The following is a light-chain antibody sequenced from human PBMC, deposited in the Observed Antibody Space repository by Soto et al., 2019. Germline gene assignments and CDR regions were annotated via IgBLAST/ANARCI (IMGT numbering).Light chain of an antibody. CDR1: TPTSGAGSD. Sequence: QSVLTQPPSVSGPPGRPVPISCTGPTPTSGAGSDVHWYQQLPGAAPKLLIYINKNRPSGVPDRFSGSKSGSSASLAITGLQAEDEADYYCQTYDISLSGSYVFGTGTKVTVL. V-gene: IGLV1-40*01. CDR3: QTYDISLSGSYV. CDR2: INK. J-gene: IGLJ1*01.